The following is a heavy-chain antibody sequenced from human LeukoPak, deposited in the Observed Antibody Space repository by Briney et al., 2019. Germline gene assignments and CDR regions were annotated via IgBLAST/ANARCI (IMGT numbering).Heavy chain of an antibody. Sequence: ASVKVSCKASGYTFTNYGLSWLRQAPGQGLEWMGWISVYNRNTNYAQRFQGRVTVTTDTSTSTAYMELRSLRSDDTAVYYCARGYCSGGSCYSGGPYFDYWGQGTLVTVSS. CDR3: ARGYCSGGSCYSGGPYFDY. D-gene: IGHD2-15*01. CDR2: ISVYNRNT. V-gene: IGHV1-18*01. CDR1: GYTFTNYG. J-gene: IGHJ4*02.